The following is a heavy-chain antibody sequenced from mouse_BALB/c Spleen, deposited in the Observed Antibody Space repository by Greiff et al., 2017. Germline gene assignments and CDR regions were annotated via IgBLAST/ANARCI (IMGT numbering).Heavy chain of an antibody. J-gene: IGHJ3*01. CDR3: AREEGNYVRCAD. CDR1: GFTFSSYA. Sequence: EVKVVESGGGLVKPGGSLKLSCAASGFTFSSYAMSWVRQTPEKRLEWVASISSGGSTYYPDSVKGRFTISRDNARNILYLQMSSLRSEDTAMYYCAREEGNYVRCADWGQGTLVTVSA. V-gene: IGHV5-6-5*01. CDR2: ISSGGST. D-gene: IGHD2-1*01.